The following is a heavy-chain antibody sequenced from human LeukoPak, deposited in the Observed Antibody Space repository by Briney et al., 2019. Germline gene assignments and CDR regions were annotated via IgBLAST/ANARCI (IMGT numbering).Heavy chain of an antibody. CDR3: ARGPSGDFWSGYYFSAFDI. J-gene: IGHJ3*02. CDR1: GGSISSYY. V-gene: IGHV4-4*07. Sequence: PSETLSLTCTVSGGSISSYYWSRIRQPAGKGLEWIGRIYTSGSTNYNPSLKSRVTMSVDTSKNQFSLKLSSVTAADTAVYYCARGPSGDFWSGYYFSAFDIWGQGTMVTVSS. CDR2: IYTSGST. D-gene: IGHD3-3*01.